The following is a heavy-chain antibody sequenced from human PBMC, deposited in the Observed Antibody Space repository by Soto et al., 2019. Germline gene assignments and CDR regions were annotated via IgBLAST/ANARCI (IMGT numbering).Heavy chain of an antibody. V-gene: IGHV1-24*01. J-gene: IGHJ5*02. CDR1: GYTLTELS. CDR3: ATLAIAARPNNWFDP. Sequence: ASVKVSCKVSGYTLTELSMHWVRQAPGKGLEWMGGFDPEDGETIYAQKLKGRVTMTEDTSTDTAYMELSSLRSEDTAVYYCATLAIAARPNNWFDPWGQGTLVTVSS. CDR2: FDPEDGET. D-gene: IGHD6-6*01.